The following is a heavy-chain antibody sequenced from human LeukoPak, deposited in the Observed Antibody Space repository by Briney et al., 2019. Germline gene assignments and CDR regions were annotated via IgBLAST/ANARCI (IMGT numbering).Heavy chain of an antibody. J-gene: IGHJ4*02. CDR1: GFTVSSNY. CDR2: IFSGGST. V-gene: IGHV3-66*01. D-gene: IGHD6-13*01. CDR3: AKEIQQLAILFDY. Sequence: GGSLRLSCVASGFTVSSNYMNWVRQAPGKGLEWVSVIFSGGSTYYADSVKGRFTISRDNSKNTLYLQMNSLRAEDTAVYYCAKEIQQLAILFDYWGQGTLVTVSS.